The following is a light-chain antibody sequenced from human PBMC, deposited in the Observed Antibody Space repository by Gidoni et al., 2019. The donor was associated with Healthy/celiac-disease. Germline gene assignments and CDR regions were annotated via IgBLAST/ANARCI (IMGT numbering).Light chain of an antibody. J-gene: IGLJ2*01. Sequence: QAVLTQPSYLSASPGASASLTCTLRSGINVGTYRIYWYQQKPGSPPQYLLRYKSDSDKQQGSGVPSRFSGSKDASANAGILLISGLQSEDEADYHCMIWHSSSVVFGGGTKLTVL. CDR2: YKSDSDK. CDR3: MIWHSSSVV. CDR1: SGINVGTYR. V-gene: IGLV5-45*02.